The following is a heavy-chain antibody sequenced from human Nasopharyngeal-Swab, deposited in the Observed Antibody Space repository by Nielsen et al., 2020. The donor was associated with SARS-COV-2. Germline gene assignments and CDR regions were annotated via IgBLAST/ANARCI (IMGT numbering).Heavy chain of an antibody. CDR3: ARACSGGSCPSYFDY. J-gene: IGHJ4*02. V-gene: IGHV3-7*05. Sequence: GGSLRLSCAASGFRFSSYWMSWVRQAPGKGLEWVANIKQDGSEKYYVDSVKGRFTTSRDNAKNSLYLQMNSLRAEDTAVYYCARACSGGSCPSYFDYWGQGTLVTVSS. CDR1: GFRFSSYW. D-gene: IGHD2-15*01. CDR2: IKQDGSEK.